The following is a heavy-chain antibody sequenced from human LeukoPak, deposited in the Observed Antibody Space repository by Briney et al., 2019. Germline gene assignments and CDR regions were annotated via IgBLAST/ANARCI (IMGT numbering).Heavy chain of an antibody. CDR2: ISWNSGSI. J-gene: IGHJ6*02. Sequence: GGSLRLSCAASGFTFDDYAMHWVRQAPGKGLEWVSGISWNSGSIGYADSVKGRFTISRDNAKNSLYLQMNSLRAEDTALYYCAKDLAATEVYYYYGMDVWGQGTTVTVSS. V-gene: IGHV3-9*01. CDR1: GFTFDDYA. D-gene: IGHD6-13*01. CDR3: AKDLAATEVYYYYGMDV.